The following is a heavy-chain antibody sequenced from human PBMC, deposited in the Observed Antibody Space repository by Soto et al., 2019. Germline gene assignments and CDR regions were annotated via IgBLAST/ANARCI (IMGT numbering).Heavy chain of an antibody. D-gene: IGHD2-2*03. J-gene: IGHJ6*02. CDR1: GYTFTSYG. Sequence: SVKVSCKASGYTFTSYGISWVRQAPGQGLEWMGWIIPIFGTTNYAQNFRARVTITADESTSTAYMELSSLTSEDTAVYYCGSVGYCSSTNCLFYYYHYGMDVWGQGTTVTVSS. V-gene: IGHV1-69*13. CDR2: IIPIFGTT. CDR3: GSVGYCSSTNCLFYYYHYGMDV.